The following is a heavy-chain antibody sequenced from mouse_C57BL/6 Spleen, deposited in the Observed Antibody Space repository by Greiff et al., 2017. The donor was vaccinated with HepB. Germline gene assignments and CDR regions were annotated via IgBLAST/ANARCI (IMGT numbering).Heavy chain of an antibody. Sequence: EVKVEESGGGLVQPKGSLKLSCAASGFSFNTYAMNWVRQAPGKGLEWVARIRSKSNNYATYYADSVKDRFTISRDDSESMLYLQMNNLKTEDTAMYYCGRHGVNYYGSSSYYYAMDYWGQGTSVTVSS. V-gene: IGHV10-1*01. D-gene: IGHD1-1*01. CDR3: GRHGVNYYGSSSYYYAMDY. CDR2: IRSKSNNYAT. J-gene: IGHJ4*01. CDR1: GFSFNTYA.